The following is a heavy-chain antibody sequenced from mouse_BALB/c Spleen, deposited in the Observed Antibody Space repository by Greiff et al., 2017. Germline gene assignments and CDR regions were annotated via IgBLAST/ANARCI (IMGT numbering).Heavy chain of an antibody. D-gene: IGHD2-1*01. CDR1: GFTFSSYT. V-gene: IGHV5-9*03. J-gene: IGHJ2*01. Sequence: EVQGVESGGGLVKPGGSLKLSCAASGFTFSSYTMSWVRQTPEKRLEWVATISSGGGNTYYPDSVKGRFTISRDNAKNNLYLQMSSLRSEDTALYYCARYYGNYFDYWGQGTTLTVSS. CDR3: ARYYGNYFDY. CDR2: ISSGGGNT.